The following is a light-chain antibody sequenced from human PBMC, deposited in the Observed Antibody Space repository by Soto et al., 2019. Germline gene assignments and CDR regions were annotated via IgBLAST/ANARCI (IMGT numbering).Light chain of an antibody. CDR2: EVN. J-gene: IGLJ2*01. Sequence: QSALTQPPSASGSPGQSVTISCTGTSSDVGGYNYVSWYQQHPGKAPQLMIYEVNKRPSGVPDRFSGSKSGNTASLTVSGLQAEDEADYYCSSHAGSNHVVFGGGTKLTVL. CDR1: SSDVGGYNY. CDR3: SSHAGSNHVV. V-gene: IGLV2-8*01.